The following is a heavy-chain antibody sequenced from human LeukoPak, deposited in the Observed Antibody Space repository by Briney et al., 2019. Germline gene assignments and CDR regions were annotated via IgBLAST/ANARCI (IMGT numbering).Heavy chain of an antibody. CDR1: GGSISSGGYS. CDR2: IYYSGST. CDR3: ARGVDIVATDWFDP. V-gene: IGHV4-31*03. D-gene: IGHD5-12*01. J-gene: IGHJ5*02. Sequence: SETLSLTCTVSGGSISSGGYSWTWIRQHPGKGLEWIGYIYYSGSTYYNPSLKSRITISVDTSKNQFSLKLSSVTAADTAVYYCARGVDIVATDWFDPWGQGTLVTVS.